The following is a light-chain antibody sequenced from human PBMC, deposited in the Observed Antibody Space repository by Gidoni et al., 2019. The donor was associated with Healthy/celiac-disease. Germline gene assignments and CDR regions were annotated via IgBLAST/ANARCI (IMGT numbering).Light chain of an antibody. Sequence: QMTQSPSSLSASVGDRVTITCQASQDISNYLNWYQQKPGKAPKLLIYDASNLETGVPSRXXXSGSXTDFTFTIXXLQPXDIATYXCQQXDNLLLTFGGGTKVEIK. V-gene: IGKV1-33*01. J-gene: IGKJ4*01. CDR2: DAS. CDR1: QDISNY. CDR3: QQXDNLLLT.